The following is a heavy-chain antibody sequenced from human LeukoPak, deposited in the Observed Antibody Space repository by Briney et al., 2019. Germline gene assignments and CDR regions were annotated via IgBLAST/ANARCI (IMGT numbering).Heavy chain of an antibody. CDR3: AKTFGTNYYYYMDV. V-gene: IGHV3-30*18. CDR1: GFTFSSYG. D-gene: IGHD3/OR15-3a*01. CDR2: ISYDGSNK. J-gene: IGHJ6*03. Sequence: PGGSLRLSCAASGFTFSSYGMHWVRQAPGKGLEWVAVISYDGSNKYYADSVKGRFTISRDNSKNTLYLQMNSLRAEDTAVYYCAKTFGTNYYYYMDVWGKGTTVTVSS.